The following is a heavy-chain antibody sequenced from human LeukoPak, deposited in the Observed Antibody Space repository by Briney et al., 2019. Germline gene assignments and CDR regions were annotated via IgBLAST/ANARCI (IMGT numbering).Heavy chain of an antibody. CDR3: ATSGGEPYYYYYMDV. Sequence: PSETLSLTCAVSGGSISSSNWWSWVRQPSGKGLEWIGEIYHSGSTNYNPSLKSRVTISVDTSKNQFSLKLSSVTAADTAVYYCATSGGEPYYYYYMDVWGKGTTVTISS. CDR1: GGSISSSNW. CDR2: IYHSGST. D-gene: IGHD2-15*01. J-gene: IGHJ6*03. V-gene: IGHV4-4*02.